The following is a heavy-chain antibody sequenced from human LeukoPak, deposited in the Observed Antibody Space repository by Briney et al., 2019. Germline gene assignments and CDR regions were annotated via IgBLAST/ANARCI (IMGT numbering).Heavy chain of an antibody. CDR1: GGSISSYY. CDR3: ARDRYYDSSGDAFGI. V-gene: IGHV4-59*01. Sequence: PSETLSLTCIVSGGSISSYYWSWIRQPPGKGLEWIGYIYYSGSTNYNPSLKSRVTISVDTSKNQFSLKLSSVTAADTAVYYCARDRYYDSSGDAFGIWGQGTMVTVSS. D-gene: IGHD3-22*01. CDR2: IYYSGST. J-gene: IGHJ3*02.